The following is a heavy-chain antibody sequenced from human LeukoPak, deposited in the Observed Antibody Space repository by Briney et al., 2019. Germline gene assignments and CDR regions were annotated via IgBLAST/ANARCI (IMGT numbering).Heavy chain of an antibody. V-gene: IGHV3-30-3*01. CDR3: ASGKLGGSGISS. CDR2: ILSDANNK. Sequence: GGSLRLSCAASGFTFSTSTMHWVRQGPGQGLDWVAVILSDANNKYHADSVKGRFTISRDNSKNTVFLQMDSLRTEDTAVCYCASGKLGGSGISSWGQGTLVTVSS. D-gene: IGHD6-13*01. CDR1: GFTFSTST. J-gene: IGHJ5*02.